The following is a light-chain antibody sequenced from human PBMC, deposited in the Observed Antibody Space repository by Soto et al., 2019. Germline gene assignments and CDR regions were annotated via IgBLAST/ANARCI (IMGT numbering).Light chain of an antibody. V-gene: IGKV1-5*01. Sequence: DIQMTQSPSTLSASVGDRVTITCRASQSISSWLAWYQQKPGKAPKLLIYDASYLERGVPSRFSGSGSGTEFTLTISSLQPDDLATYYCQQYNSFSTFGQGTKVEI. CDR2: DAS. CDR3: QQYNSFST. CDR1: QSISSW. J-gene: IGKJ1*01.